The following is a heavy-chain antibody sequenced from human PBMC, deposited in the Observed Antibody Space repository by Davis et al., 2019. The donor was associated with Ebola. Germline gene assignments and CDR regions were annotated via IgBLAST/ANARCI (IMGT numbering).Heavy chain of an antibody. Sequence: GGSLRLSCAASGFIFSSYVMSWVRQAPGKGLEWVSTLGTSADTYYAESVKGRFTISRDNSKNTLYLKMNGLRVEDTAIYYCAKDTSNIWFDIWGQGTMVTVSS. V-gene: IGHV3-23*01. CDR3: AKDTSNIWFDI. CDR1: GFIFSSYV. D-gene: IGHD1-26*01. J-gene: IGHJ3*02. CDR2: LGTSADT.